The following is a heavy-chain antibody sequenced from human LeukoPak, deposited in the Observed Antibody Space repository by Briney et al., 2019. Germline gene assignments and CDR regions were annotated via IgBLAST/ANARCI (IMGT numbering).Heavy chain of an antibody. V-gene: IGHV4-30-2*01. J-gene: IGHJ3*02. CDR2: IYHSGST. D-gene: IGHD3-9*01. CDR3: ARALYDILTGYSDAFDI. Sequence: TSETLSLTCAVSGGSISSGGYSWSWIRQPPGKGLEWIGYIYHSGSTYYNPSLKSRVTISVDRSKNQFSLKLSSVTAADTAVYYCARALYDILTGYSDAFDIWGQGTMVTVSS. CDR1: GGSISSGGYS.